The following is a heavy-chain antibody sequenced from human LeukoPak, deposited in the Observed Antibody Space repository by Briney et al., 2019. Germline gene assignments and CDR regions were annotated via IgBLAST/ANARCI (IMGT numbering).Heavy chain of an antibody. CDR2: IYYSGST. CDR3: ARGPPPDFDY. CDR1: GGSMISSSYY. J-gene: IGHJ4*02. Sequence: PSETLSLTCIVSGGSMISSSYYWGWIRQPPGKGLEWIGSIYYSGSTYYHPSLESRVTISVDTSKNQFSLKLSSVTAADTAVYYCARGPPPDFDYWGQGTLVTVSS. V-gene: IGHV4-39*01.